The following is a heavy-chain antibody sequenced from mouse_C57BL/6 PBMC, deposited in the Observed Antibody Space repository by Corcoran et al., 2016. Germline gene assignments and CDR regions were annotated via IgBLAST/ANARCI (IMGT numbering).Heavy chain of an antibody. CDR1: GYSITSGYY. CDR3: AREKIYYYGSSYAIDY. Sequence: DVQLQESGPGLVKPSQSLSLTCSVTGYSITSGYYWNWIRQFPGNKLEWMGYISYDGSNNYNPSLKNRISITRDTSKNQFFLKLNSVTTEDTATYYCAREKIYYYGSSYAIDYWGQGTSVTVSS. CDR2: ISYDGSN. D-gene: IGHD1-1*01. V-gene: IGHV3-6*01. J-gene: IGHJ4*01.